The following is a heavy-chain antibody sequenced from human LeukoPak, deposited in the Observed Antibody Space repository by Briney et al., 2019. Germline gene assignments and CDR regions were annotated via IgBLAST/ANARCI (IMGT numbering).Heavy chain of an antibody. J-gene: IGHJ4*02. CDR2: INPNSGDT. CDR3: ARENPGLPFDY. D-gene: IGHD1-14*01. CDR1: GYTFTDFS. Sequence: ASVPVSCKACGYTFTDFSLHWVRQAPGQGLEWMGWINPNSGDTNYAQKFQARVTMTRDTSINTAYMELSGLKSDDTAVYFCARENPGLPFDYWGQR. V-gene: IGHV1-2*02.